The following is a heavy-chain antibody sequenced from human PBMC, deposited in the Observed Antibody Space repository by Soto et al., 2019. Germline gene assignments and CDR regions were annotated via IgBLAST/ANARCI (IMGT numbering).Heavy chain of an antibody. D-gene: IGHD1-26*01. Sequence: QVQLVQSGAEVKKPGSSVKVSCKASGGTFSSYSINWVRQAPGQGLEWMGEIIPILGTANYAHKFQSRFTITADESTSTAYMELSSLRSEDTAVYFCARDGGRHSGGIDYWGQGTLVTVSS. CDR1: GGTFSSYS. CDR2: IIPILGTA. CDR3: ARDGGRHSGGIDY. V-gene: IGHV1-69*01. J-gene: IGHJ4*02.